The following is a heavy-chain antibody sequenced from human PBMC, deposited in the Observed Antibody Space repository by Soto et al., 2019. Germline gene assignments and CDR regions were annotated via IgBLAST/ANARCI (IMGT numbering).Heavy chain of an antibody. CDR1: GFTFSKYA. D-gene: IGHD6-19*01. Sequence: GGSLRLSCAASGFTFSKYALTWVRQAPGKGLEWVSVISGSGGSTYFADSVKGRFTISRDNSKNTMYLQMSSLRAEDTAVYYCAKEYNSSSNYPDYWGQGTLVTVSS. CDR3: AKEYNSSSNYPDY. V-gene: IGHV3-23*01. CDR2: ISGSGGST. J-gene: IGHJ4*02.